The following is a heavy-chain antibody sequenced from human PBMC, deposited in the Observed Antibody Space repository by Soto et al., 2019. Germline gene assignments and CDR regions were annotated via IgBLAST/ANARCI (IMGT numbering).Heavy chain of an antibody. CDR3: ARDQSGTSNGYSWWWFDP. CDR2: INPSDDTT. V-gene: IGHV1-46*01. Sequence: VASVKVSCKASGYTFTRHWMHWVRQAPGQGLEWMGIINPSDDTTSYAQKFQGRITMTRDTSTSTVYMELSSLRSEDTAIYYCARDQSGTSNGYSWWWFDPWGQGTMVTVYS. J-gene: IGHJ5*02. D-gene: IGHD3-22*01. CDR1: GYTFTRHW.